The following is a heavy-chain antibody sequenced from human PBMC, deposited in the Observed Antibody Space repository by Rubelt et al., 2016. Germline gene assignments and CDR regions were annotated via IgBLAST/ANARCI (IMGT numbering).Heavy chain of an antibody. Sequence: QLQLQESGPGLVKPSETLSLTCAVSGGSISSRFYYWGWIRQPPGKGLEWIGSINYDGSTYYDPSLKSRVTISVDTSMTQFSLRLNSVTAADTAVYHCARVPYYYDSSGYYYARFDPWGQGTLVTVSS. CDR3: ARVPYYYDSSGYYYARFDP. V-gene: IGHV4-39*07. J-gene: IGHJ5*02. CDR2: INYDGST. CDR1: GGSISSRFYY. D-gene: IGHD3-22*01.